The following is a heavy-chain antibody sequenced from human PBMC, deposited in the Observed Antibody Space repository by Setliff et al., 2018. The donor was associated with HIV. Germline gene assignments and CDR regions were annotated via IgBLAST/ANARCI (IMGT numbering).Heavy chain of an antibody. Sequence: PSETLSLTCTDSGGSITSGGFYWSWIRQYPQKGLEWIGYIYYSGRTDYNPSFRRRASISLDTSKNQFSLKLNSVTAADSAIYYCARGWELLPYWALNVWGKGTTVTVSS. V-gene: IGHV4-61*08. J-gene: IGHJ6*04. CDR3: ARGWELLPYWALNV. CDR1: GGSITSGGFY. CDR2: IYYSGRT. D-gene: IGHD2-15*01.